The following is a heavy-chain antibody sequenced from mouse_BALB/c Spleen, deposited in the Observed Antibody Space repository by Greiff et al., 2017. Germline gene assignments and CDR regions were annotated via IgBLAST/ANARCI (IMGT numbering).Heavy chain of an antibody. V-gene: IGHV2-9*02. CDR2: IWAGGST. CDR1: GFSLTSYG. CDR3: ARDQNGNYWFAY. J-gene: IGHJ3*01. D-gene: IGHD2-1*01. Sequence: VMLVESGPGLVAPSQSLSITCTVSGFSLTSYGVHWVRQPPGKGLEWLGVIWAGGSTNYNSALMSRLSISKDNSKSQVFLKMNSLQTDDTAMYYCARDQNGNYWFAYWGQGTLVTVSA.